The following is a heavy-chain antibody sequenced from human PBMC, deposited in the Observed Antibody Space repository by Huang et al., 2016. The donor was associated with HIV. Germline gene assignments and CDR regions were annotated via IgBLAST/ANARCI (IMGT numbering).Heavy chain of an antibody. Sequence: QVRLEQWGAGLLKPSETLSLTCAVYGGSFSGYQWTWIRPSPGKGLEWIGEINHRGSATLMQPLKTRVNITGDRSKNQSSLKKTALTVTDTAVYFCARGLRFCRGGDCFPTHFQHWCQG. J-gene: IGHJ1*01. V-gene: IGHV4-34*02. CDR2: INHRGSA. CDR1: GGSFSGYQ. D-gene: IGHD2-21*02. CDR3: ARGLRFCRGGDCFPTHFQH.